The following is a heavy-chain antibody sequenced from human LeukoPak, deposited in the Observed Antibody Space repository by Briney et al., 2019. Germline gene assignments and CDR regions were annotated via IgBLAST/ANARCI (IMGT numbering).Heavy chain of an antibody. Sequence: PGGSLRLSCAASGFTFGTYAMSWVRQAPGKGLEGVSTISGSGGRTYYADSVKGRFTISRDKSKNTLYLQMNRLRAEDTAVYNCAKDYSGSYYALDYWGQGTLVTVSS. J-gene: IGHJ4*02. V-gene: IGHV3-23*01. D-gene: IGHD1-26*01. CDR3: AKDYSGSYYALDY. CDR2: ISGSGGRT. CDR1: GFTFGTYA.